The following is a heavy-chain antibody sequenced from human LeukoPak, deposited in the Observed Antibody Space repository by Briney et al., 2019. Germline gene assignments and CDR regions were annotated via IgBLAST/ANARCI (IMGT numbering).Heavy chain of an antibody. V-gene: IGHV3-74*01. D-gene: IGHD4-11*01. CDR1: GFTFNNYW. Sequence: PGGSLRLSCAASGFTFNNYWMHWVRRSPGKGLVWVSRINSGGSSTSYAASVKGRFTTSRDIPKNTLYLQMNTLRAKATAVYYCVRGGAYSNSNSDYWGQGTLVTVSS. J-gene: IGHJ4*02. CDR2: INSGGSST. CDR3: VRGGAYSNSNSDY.